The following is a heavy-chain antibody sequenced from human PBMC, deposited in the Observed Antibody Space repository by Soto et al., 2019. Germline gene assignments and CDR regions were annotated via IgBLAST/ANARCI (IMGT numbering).Heavy chain of an antibody. CDR2: IYYSGST. CDR3: ARVTGSGSHKGYYYYGMDV. Sequence: KASETLSLTCTVSGGSISSGGYYWSWIRQHPGKGLEWIGYIYYSGSTYYNPSLKSRVTISVDTSKNQFSLKLSSVTAADTAVYYCARVTGSGSHKGYYYYGMDVWGQGTTVTVSS. J-gene: IGHJ6*02. D-gene: IGHD3-10*01. V-gene: IGHV4-31*03. CDR1: GGSISSGGYY.